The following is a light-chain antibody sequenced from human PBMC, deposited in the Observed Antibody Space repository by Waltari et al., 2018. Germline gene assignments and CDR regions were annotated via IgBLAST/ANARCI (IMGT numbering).Light chain of an antibody. V-gene: IGKV3-20*01. CDR1: QSVSSSY. Sequence: EIVLTQSPGTLSLSPGERATLSCRASQSVSSSYLAWYQQKLGQSPRLRIYGASSRATGIPDRFSGSGSGTDFTLTISRLEAEDYAVYYCQQYGSSPGTFGQGTKVEIK. CDR3: QQYGSSPGT. J-gene: IGKJ1*01. CDR2: GAS.